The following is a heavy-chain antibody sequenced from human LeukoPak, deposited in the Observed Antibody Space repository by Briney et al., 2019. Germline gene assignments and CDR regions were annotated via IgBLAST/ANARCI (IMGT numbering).Heavy chain of an antibody. J-gene: IGHJ4*02. CDR1: GGSISSGGYS. CDR2: FYYTGNT. CDR3: ARDRGAAAGIFDY. Sequence: SQTLSLTCAVSGGSISSGGYSWSWIRQPPGKGLEWVGCFYYTGNTYYNPSLKSRVTISVDTSKNQFSLKLSSVTAADTAVYYCARDRGAAAGIFDYWGQGTLVTVSS. V-gene: IGHV4-30-4*07. D-gene: IGHD6-13*01.